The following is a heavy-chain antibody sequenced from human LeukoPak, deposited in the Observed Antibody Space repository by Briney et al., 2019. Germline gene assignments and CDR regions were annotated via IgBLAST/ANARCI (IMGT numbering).Heavy chain of an antibody. CDR2: ISGSGGST. CDR1: GFTFSSYA. V-gene: IGHV3-23*01. Sequence: GGSLRLSCAASGFTFSSYAMSWVRQAPGKGLEWVSAISGSGGSTYYADSVKGRFTISRDNSKNTPYLQMNSLRAEDTAVYYCAKDGDDYVWGSNRPFDYWGQGTLVTVSS. CDR3: AKDGDDYVWGSNRPFDY. D-gene: IGHD3-16*01. J-gene: IGHJ4*02.